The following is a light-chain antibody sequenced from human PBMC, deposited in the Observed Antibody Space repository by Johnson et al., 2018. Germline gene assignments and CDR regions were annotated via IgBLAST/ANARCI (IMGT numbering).Light chain of an antibody. Sequence: QSVLKQPPSVSAAPGQKVTISCSGSSSNIGNNYVSWYQQLPGTAPKLLIYENNKRPSGIPDRFSGSKSGTSATLGITGLQTGDEADYYCGTWGGSLIAGYVFGTGTKVTVL. CDR1: SSNIGNNY. J-gene: IGLJ1*01. V-gene: IGLV1-51*02. CDR2: ENN. CDR3: GTWGGSLIAGYV.